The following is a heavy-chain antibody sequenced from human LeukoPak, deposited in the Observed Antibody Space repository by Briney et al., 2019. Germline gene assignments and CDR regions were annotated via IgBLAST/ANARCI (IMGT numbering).Heavy chain of an antibody. V-gene: IGHV4-38-2*02. Sequence: SETLSLTCTVSGYSISSGYYWGWIRQPPGKGLEWIGSIYHSGSTYYNPSLESRVTISVDTSKNQFSLKLSSVTAADTAVYYCAREGGGYWYFDLWGRGTLVTVSS. D-gene: IGHD3-16*01. CDR1: GYSISSGYY. CDR2: IYHSGST. J-gene: IGHJ2*01. CDR3: AREGGGYWYFDL.